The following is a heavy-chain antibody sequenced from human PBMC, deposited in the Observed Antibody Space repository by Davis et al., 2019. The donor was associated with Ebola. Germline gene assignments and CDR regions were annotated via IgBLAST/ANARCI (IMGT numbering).Heavy chain of an antibody. J-gene: IGHJ4*02. Sequence: GESLKISCAASGFSFNEAWTWMNWVRQSPGKGLEWVANIKQDESEKYYVDSVKGRFTISRDNAKNSLYLQMNSLRGEDTAVYYCASRPADTFYYGVFDYWGQGALVTVSS. CDR1: GFSFNEAWTW. CDR2: IKQDESEK. V-gene: IGHV3-7*03. D-gene: IGHD3-3*01. CDR3: ASRPADTFYYGVFDY.